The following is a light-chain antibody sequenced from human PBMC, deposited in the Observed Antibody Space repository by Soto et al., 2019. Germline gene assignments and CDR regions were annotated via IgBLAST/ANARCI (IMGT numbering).Light chain of an antibody. J-gene: IGKJ1*01. Sequence: DIQMTQSPSSLSASVGDRVTITCRAGQSISTYLNWYQQKSGKAPKLLISAASSLQSGVPSRFSVSGSGSDFTLTISSLQPEDFATYHCQQSLSTLGWTFGQGTKVEIK. CDR2: AAS. CDR1: QSISTY. V-gene: IGKV1-39*01. CDR3: QQSLSTLGWT.